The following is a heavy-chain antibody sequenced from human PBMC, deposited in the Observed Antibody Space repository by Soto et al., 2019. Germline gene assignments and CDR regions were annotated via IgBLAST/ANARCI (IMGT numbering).Heavy chain of an antibody. CDR2: IYHSGST. CDR3: ARFRGEAEVGAEDYYYYGMDV. V-gene: IGHV4-4*02. J-gene: IGHJ6*02. CDR1: GGSISSSNW. Sequence: PSETLSLTCAVSGGSISSSNWWSWVRQPPGKGLEWIGEIYHSGSTNYNPSLKSRVTISVDKSKNQFSLKLSSVTAADTAVYYCARFRGEAEVGAEDYYYYGMDVWGQGTTVTVSS. D-gene: IGHD1-26*01.